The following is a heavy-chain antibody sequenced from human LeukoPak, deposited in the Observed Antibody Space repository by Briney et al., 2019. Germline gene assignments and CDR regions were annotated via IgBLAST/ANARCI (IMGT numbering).Heavy chain of an antibody. Sequence: GRSLRLSCAASGFIFSSYGTHWVRQAPGKGLEWVAVISYDGSNKYYADSVKGRFTISRDNSKNTLYLQMNSLRAEDTAVYYCAKDGGSSRNYYYYGMDVWGQGTTVTVSS. J-gene: IGHJ6*02. CDR2: ISYDGSNK. CDR1: GFIFSSYG. D-gene: IGHD2-15*01. CDR3: AKDGGSSRNYYYYGMDV. V-gene: IGHV3-30*18.